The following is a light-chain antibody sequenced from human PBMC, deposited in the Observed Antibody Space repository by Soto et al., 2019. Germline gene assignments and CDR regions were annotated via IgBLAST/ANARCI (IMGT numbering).Light chain of an antibody. Sequence: QSALTQPASMSGSPGQSITISCTGTSSDIGRYNFVSWYQHHPGKAPKLIIYEATKRPSGVSYRFSGSMSGNTASLTISGLQAEDEADYYCTSYTITSPYVFGTGTKLTVL. CDR1: SSDIGRYNF. CDR3: TSYTITSPYV. J-gene: IGLJ1*01. CDR2: EAT. V-gene: IGLV2-14*01.